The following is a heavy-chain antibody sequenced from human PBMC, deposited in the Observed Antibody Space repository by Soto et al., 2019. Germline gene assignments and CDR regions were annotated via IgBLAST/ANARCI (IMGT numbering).Heavy chain of an antibody. CDR1: GFTFSSYG. V-gene: IGHV3-23*01. Sequence: EVQLLESGGGLVQPGGSLRLSCAASGFTFSSYGMSWVRQAPGKGLEWVSVISGSGGSTYYADSVKGRFTISRDNSKNTLYLQKNSLRAEDTAVYYCAKVKEMGAITLFDYWGQGTLVTVSS. CDR3: AKVKEMGAITLFDY. CDR2: ISGSGGST. J-gene: IGHJ4*02. D-gene: IGHD1-26*01.